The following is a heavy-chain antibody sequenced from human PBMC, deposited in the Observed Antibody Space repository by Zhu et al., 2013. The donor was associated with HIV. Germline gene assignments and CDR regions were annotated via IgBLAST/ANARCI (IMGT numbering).Heavy chain of an antibody. Sequence: QVQLVQSGAEVKKPGASVKVSCKASGYTFTSYGINWVRQAPGQGLEWLGWISAYNGYTNYAQRIQGRVTMTTDTSTSTAYMELRSLRSDDTAVYYCARHPYYSRPSAGSRGYMDVWGKGTTVTVSS. CDR1: GYTFTSYG. J-gene: IGHJ6*03. V-gene: IGHV1-18*01. CDR2: ISAYNGYT. D-gene: IGHD6-6*01. CDR3: ARHPYYSRPSAGSRGYMDV.